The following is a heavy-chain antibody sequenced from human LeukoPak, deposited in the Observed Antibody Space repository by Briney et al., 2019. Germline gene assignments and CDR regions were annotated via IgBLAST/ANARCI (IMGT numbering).Heavy chain of an antibody. Sequence: SVKVSCKASGGTFSIYTISWVRQAPGQGLEWMGRIIPILGIANYAQKFQGRVTITADKSTSTAYMELSSLRSEDTAVYYCARGQGVVVKDWFDPWGQGTLVTVSS. D-gene: IGHD2-15*01. CDR3: ARGQGVVVKDWFDP. J-gene: IGHJ5*02. CDR1: GGTFSIYT. V-gene: IGHV1-69*02. CDR2: IIPILGIA.